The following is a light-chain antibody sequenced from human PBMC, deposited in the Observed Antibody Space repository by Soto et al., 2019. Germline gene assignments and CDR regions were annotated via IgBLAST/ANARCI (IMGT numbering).Light chain of an antibody. CDR3: QAWDSSHVV. CDR1: KLGDKY. J-gene: IGLJ2*01. CDR2: QDN. Sequence: SYELTQPPSVSVSPGQTASITCSGNKLGDKYACWYQQKPGQSPVMVIYQDNKRPSGISERFSGSNSGNTATLTISGTQSLDEADYYCQAWDSSHVVFGGGTKVTVL. V-gene: IGLV3-1*01.